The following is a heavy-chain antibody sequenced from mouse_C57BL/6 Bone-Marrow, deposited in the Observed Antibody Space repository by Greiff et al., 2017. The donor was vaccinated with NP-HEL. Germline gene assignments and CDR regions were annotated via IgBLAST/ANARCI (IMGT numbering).Heavy chain of an antibody. Sequence: EVQVVESGGGLVQPGGSLKLSCAASGFTFSDYYMYWVRQTPEKRLEWVAYISNGGGSTYYPDTVKGRFTISRDNAKNTLYLQMSRLKSEDTAMYYCARYYYGSSYPYWGQGTLVTVSA. CDR1: GFTFSDYY. J-gene: IGHJ3*01. D-gene: IGHD1-1*01. CDR2: ISNGGGST. CDR3: ARYYYGSSYPY. V-gene: IGHV5-12*01.